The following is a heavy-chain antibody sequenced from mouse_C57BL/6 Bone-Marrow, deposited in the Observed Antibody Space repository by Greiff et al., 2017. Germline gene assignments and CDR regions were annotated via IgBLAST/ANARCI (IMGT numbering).Heavy chain of an antibody. Sequence: QVQLQQSGPELVKPGASVKISCKASGYAFSSSWMNWVKQRPGKGLEWIGRIYPGDGDTNYNGKFKGKATLTADKSSSTAYMQLSSLTSEDSAVYFCARDYYGSTRGYFDVCGTGTTVTVSS. J-gene: IGHJ1*03. CDR1: GYAFSSSW. V-gene: IGHV1-82*01. CDR3: ARDYYGSTRGYFDV. D-gene: IGHD1-1*01. CDR2: IYPGDGDT.